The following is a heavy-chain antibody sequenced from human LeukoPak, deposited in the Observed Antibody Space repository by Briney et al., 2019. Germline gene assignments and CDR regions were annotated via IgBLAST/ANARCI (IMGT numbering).Heavy chain of an antibody. Sequence: PGGSLIFCSAPSGFTFSSYWVHGVRQAPGKGLVWVSCIHSDGSTTRYADSVKGRFTISRDNAKNTLYLQMSSLRAEDTAVYYGAKDFSSYIDYWGQGTLVTVSS. J-gene: IGHJ4*02. CDR3: AKDFSSYIDY. CDR1: GFTFSSYW. D-gene: IGHD6-6*01. V-gene: IGHV3-74*01. CDR2: IHSDGSTT.